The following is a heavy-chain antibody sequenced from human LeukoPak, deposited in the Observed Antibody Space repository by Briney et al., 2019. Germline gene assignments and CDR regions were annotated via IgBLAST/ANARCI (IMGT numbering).Heavy chain of an antibody. J-gene: IGHJ6*02. CDR3: ARGGGLDV. V-gene: IGHV3-7*03. CDR1: GFTFGSYW. D-gene: IGHD3-16*01. CDR2: INHNGNVN. Sequence: QSGGSLGLSCAASGFTFGSYWMNWARQAPGKGLEWVASINHNGNVNYYVDSVKGRFTISRDNAKNSLYLQMSNLRAEDTAVYFCARGGGLDVWGQGATVTVSS.